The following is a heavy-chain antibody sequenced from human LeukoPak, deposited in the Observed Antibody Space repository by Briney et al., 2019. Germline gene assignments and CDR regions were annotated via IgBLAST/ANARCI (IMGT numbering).Heavy chain of an antibody. V-gene: IGHV4-59*01. CDR2: IYYSGST. CDR3: ARLGPAGIFDYYYSMDV. J-gene: IGHJ6*03. D-gene: IGHD6-13*01. Sequence: PSETLSLTCTVSGDSISSYYWSWIRQPPGKGLEWIGYIYYSGSTNYNPSLKSRVTISVDTSKNQFSLKLSSVTAADTAVYYCARLGPAGIFDYYYSMDVWGKGSTVTVSS. CDR1: GDSISSYY.